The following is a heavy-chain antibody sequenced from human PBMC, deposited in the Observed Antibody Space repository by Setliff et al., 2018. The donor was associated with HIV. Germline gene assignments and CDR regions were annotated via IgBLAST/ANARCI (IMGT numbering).Heavy chain of an antibody. V-gene: IGHV4-31*03. CDR2: IYNTGST. CDR3: ARLRITMIMMLNYFDY. D-gene: IGHD3-22*01. CDR1: GGSISSGGFY. Sequence: SETLSLTCTVTGGSISSGGFYWTWIRQHPGKGLEWIGYIYNTGSTYHSPSLESRVTISIDTSKNQFSLKLSSVTAADTAVYFCARLRITMIMMLNYFDYWGQGTLVTVSS. J-gene: IGHJ4*02.